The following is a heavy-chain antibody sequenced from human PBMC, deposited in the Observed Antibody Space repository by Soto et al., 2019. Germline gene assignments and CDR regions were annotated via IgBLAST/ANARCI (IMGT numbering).Heavy chain of an antibody. CDR3: ASTAAVYADYYGMDV. V-gene: IGHV4-34*01. CDR1: GGSFSGYY. D-gene: IGHD2-2*01. Sequence: SSETLSLTCAVYGGSFSGYYWSWIRQPPGKGLEWIGEINHSGSTNYNPSLKSRVTISVDTSKNQFSLKLSSVTAADTAVYYCASTAAVYADYYGMDVWGQGTTVTVSS. J-gene: IGHJ6*02. CDR2: INHSGST.